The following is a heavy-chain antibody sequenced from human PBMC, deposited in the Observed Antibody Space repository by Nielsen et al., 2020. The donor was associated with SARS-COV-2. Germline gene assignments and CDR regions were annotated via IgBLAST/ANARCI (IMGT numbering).Heavy chain of an antibody. CDR2: MNPNSGNT. Sequence: ASVKVSCKASGYTFTSYDINWVRQATGQGLEWMGWMNPNSGNTGYAQKFQGRVTMTRNTSISTAYMELSSLRSEDTAVYYCARGKLTATVFNYYYGMDVWGQGTTVPLSS. J-gene: IGHJ6*02. V-gene: IGHV1-8*01. D-gene: IGHD5-18*01. CDR3: ARGKLTATVFNYYYGMDV. CDR1: GYTFTSYD.